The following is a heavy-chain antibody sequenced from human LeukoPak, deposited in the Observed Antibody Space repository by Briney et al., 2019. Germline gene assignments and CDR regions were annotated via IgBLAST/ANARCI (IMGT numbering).Heavy chain of an antibody. CDR3: ARDRIEYSSSFNDY. V-gene: IGHV1-18*01. J-gene: IGHJ4*02. Sequence: ASVKVSCKASGYTFNSYGISWVRQAPGQGLEWMGWISAYNGNTNYAQKLQSRVTMTTDTSTSTAYMELRSLRSNDTAVYYCARDRIEYSSSFNDYWGQGTLVTVSS. D-gene: IGHD6-6*01. CDR1: GYTFNSYG. CDR2: ISAYNGNT.